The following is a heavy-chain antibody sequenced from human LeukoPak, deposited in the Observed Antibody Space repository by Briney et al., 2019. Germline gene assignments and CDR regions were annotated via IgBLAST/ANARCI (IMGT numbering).Heavy chain of an antibody. D-gene: IGHD3-3*01. Sequence: SQTLSLTCTVSGGSISSGSYYWSWIRQPAGKGLEWIGRIYTSGSTNYNPSLKSRVTISVATSKNQFSLKLSSVTAADTAVYYCAREDYDFWSGYSTFDYWGQGTLVTVSS. CDR1: GGSISSGSYY. CDR2: IYTSGST. CDR3: AREDYDFWSGYSTFDY. J-gene: IGHJ4*02. V-gene: IGHV4-61*02.